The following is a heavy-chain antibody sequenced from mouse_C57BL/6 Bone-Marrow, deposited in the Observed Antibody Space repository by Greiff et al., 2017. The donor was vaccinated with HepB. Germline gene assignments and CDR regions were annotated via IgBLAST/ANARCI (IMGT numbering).Heavy chain of an antibody. Sequence: EVMLVESGGGLVKPGGSLKLSCAASGFTFSDYGMHWVRQAPEKGLEWVAYISSGSSTIYYADTVKGRFTISRDNAKNTLFLQMTSLRSEDTAMYYCARGATVVATGDYWGQGTTLTVSS. D-gene: IGHD1-1*01. CDR2: ISSGSSTI. V-gene: IGHV5-17*01. J-gene: IGHJ2*01. CDR3: ARGATVVATGDY. CDR1: GFTFSDYG.